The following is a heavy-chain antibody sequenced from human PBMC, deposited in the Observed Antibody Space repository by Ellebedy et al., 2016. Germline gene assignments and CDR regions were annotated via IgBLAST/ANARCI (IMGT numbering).Heavy chain of an antibody. Sequence: GESLKISXKGSGYSFTSYWIGWVRQMPGKGLEWMGIIYPGDSDTRYSPSYQGQVTISADKSIRTAYLQWNSLKASDTAMYYCARRLHYDGSGHMDVWGKGTTVIVSS. CDR1: GYSFTSYW. D-gene: IGHD3-10*01. V-gene: IGHV5-51*01. CDR3: ARRLHYDGSGHMDV. CDR2: IYPGDSDT. J-gene: IGHJ6*03.